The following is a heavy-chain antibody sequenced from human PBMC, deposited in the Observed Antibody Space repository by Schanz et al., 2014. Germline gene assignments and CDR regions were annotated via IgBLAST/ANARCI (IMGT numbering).Heavy chain of an antibody. CDR2: MNPNSGDT. J-gene: IGHJ5*02. CDR3: AREVGLYDRGWFDP. CDR1: GYPFTSDD. D-gene: IGHD3-22*01. V-gene: IGHV1-8*01. Sequence: QVQLVQSGAEMKKPGASVKVSCRASGYPFTSDDITWVRQAPGQGLEWMGWMNPNSGDTGYPRKFQDRVTMTRNTSISTAYMELNSLTSEDTAVYYCAREVGLYDRGWFDPWGQGTLVTVSS.